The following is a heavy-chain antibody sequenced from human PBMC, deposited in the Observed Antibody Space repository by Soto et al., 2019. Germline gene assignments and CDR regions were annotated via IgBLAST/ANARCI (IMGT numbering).Heavy chain of an antibody. CDR3: ARDLNTVTTAYFQH. J-gene: IGHJ1*01. CDR1: GFTFNTYS. Sequence: ESGGGLVKPGGSLRLSCAVSGFTFNTYSMNWVRQAPGKGLEWVSSISSSSSYIYYGDSVKGRFTISRDNAKNSLYLQMNSLRAEDTAVYYCARDLNTVTTAYFQHWGQGTLVTVSS. V-gene: IGHV3-21*01. D-gene: IGHD4-17*01. CDR2: ISSSSSYI.